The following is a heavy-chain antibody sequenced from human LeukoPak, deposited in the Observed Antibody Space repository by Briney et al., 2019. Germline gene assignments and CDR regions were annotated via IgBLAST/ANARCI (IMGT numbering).Heavy chain of an antibody. CDR2: IYYSGST. CDR3: ARKGSSWYNWFDP. J-gene: IGHJ5*02. V-gene: IGHV4-59*01. Sequence: SETLSLTCTVSGGSISSYYWSWIRQPPGKGLEWIGYIYYSGSTNYNPSLKSRVTISVDTSKNQFSLKLSSVTAADTAVYYCARKGSSWYNWFDPWGQGTLVTVSS. CDR1: GGSISSYY. D-gene: IGHD6-13*01.